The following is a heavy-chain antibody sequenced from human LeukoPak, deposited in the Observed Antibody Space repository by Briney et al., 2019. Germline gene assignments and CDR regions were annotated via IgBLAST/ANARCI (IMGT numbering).Heavy chain of an antibody. CDR1: GGYISSHY. V-gene: IGHV4-59*11. CDR3: AGGVPIGY. J-gene: IGHJ4*02. Sequence: PSETLSLTCTVSGGYISSHYWSWIRQPPGKGLEWIGYIYYSGSTNYNPSLKSRVTISVDTSKNQFSLKLSSVTAADTAVYYCAGGVPIGYWGQGTLVTVSS. CDR2: IYYSGST.